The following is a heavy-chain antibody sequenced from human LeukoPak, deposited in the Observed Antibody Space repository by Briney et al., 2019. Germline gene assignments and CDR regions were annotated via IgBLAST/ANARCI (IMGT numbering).Heavy chain of an antibody. CDR3: ATAPTGGWLGGGTCHFDY. CDR2: FNPEDDET. D-gene: IGHD6-19*01. J-gene: IGHJ4*02. CDR1: GYTLAELS. V-gene: IGHV1-24*01. Sequence: ASVKVSCTVTGYTLAELSLHWVRQAPGKGLEWMGGFNPEDDETIFAQKFQDRVTMTEDTSTDTANMELSSLSSEDTAVYFCATAPTGGWLGGGTCHFDYWGQGTLVTVSS.